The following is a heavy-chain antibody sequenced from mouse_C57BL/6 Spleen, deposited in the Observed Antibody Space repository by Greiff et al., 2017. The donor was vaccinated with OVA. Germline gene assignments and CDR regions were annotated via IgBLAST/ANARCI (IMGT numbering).Heavy chain of an antibody. Sequence: QVQLKQPGAELVRPGSSVKLSCKASGYTFTSYWMHWVKQRPIQGLEWIGNIDPSDSETHYNQKFKDKATLTVDKSSSTAYMQLSSLTSEDSAVYYCARGWYYYGSSYEVDYWGQGTTLTVSS. J-gene: IGHJ2*01. D-gene: IGHD1-1*01. V-gene: IGHV1-52*01. CDR2: IDPSDSET. CDR1: GYTFTSYW. CDR3: ARGWYYYGSSYEVDY.